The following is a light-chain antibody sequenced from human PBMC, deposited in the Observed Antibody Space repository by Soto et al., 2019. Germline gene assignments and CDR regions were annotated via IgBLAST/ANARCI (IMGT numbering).Light chain of an antibody. J-gene: IGLJ2*01. CDR2: EVS. CDR3: SSYTTSSTPV. Sequence: QSALTQPPSVSGSPGQSVTISCTGTNSDIGSYNRVSWYQQPPGTAPKLMIYEVSNRPSGVPDRFSGSKSGNTASLTISGLQAEDEADYYCSSYTTSSTPVFGGGTKLTVL. CDR1: NSDIGSYNR. V-gene: IGLV2-18*02.